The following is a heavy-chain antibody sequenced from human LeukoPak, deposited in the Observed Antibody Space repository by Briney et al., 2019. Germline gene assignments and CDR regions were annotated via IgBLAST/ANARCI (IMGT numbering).Heavy chain of an antibody. CDR2: IYHIRST. CDR1: GGSISSNYW. Sequence: PSGTLSLTCAVSGGSISSNYWWNWVRQSPGKGLEWIGEIYHIRSTTYNPSLKSRVIISMDKSKNQFSLNLNSVTAADTAVYYCARGPGITASGGYYYGMDVWGQGTTVTVSS. D-gene: IGHD6-13*01. V-gene: IGHV4-4*02. CDR3: ARGPGITASGGYYYGMDV. J-gene: IGHJ6*02.